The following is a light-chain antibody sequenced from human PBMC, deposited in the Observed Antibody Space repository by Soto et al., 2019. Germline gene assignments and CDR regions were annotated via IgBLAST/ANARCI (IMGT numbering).Light chain of an antibody. CDR3: SSYTSSSPRV. V-gene: IGLV2-14*01. CDR2: DVS. Sequence: QSALTQPASVSGSPGQSITISCTGTSSDVGGYNYVSWYQQHPGKAPKLMIYDVSNRPSGVSNRFSGSKSGNTASLTISGLQAEDEVEYYCSSYTSSSPRVLGTGTKVT. J-gene: IGLJ1*01. CDR1: SSDVGGYNY.